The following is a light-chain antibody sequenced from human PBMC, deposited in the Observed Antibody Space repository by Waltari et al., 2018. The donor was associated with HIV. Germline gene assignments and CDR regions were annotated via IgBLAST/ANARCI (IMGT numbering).Light chain of an antibody. CDR1: TSGAEL. J-gene: IGLJ2*01. CDR2: ADR. V-gene: IGLV3-1*01. Sequence: SYELTQPPSVSVAPGQTVSVTCSGDTSGAELVCWYQKKPGQSPLLLYYADRKRPSGIPDRFAASNSGNTATLAISEAQAMDEAVYYCQTWDNNAGVFGGGTKLTVL. CDR3: QTWDNNAGV.